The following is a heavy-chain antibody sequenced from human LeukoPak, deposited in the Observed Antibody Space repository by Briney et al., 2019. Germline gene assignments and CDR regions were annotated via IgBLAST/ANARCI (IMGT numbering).Heavy chain of an antibody. V-gene: IGHV3-49*04. CDR1: GFTFGDYA. CDR2: ISSETYGGTA. CDR3: TRDQTPYY. J-gene: IGHJ4*02. Sequence: GGSLRLSCTASGFTFGDYAMTWVRQAPGKGLEWVGFISSETYGGTAEYAASVKGRFTISRDDSKGIAYLQMNSLKTEDTAVYYCTRDQTPYYWGQGTLVTVSS.